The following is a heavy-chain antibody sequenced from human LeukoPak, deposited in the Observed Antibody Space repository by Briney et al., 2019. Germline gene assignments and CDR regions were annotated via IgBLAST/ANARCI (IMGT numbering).Heavy chain of an antibody. CDR1: GFTFSSYA. V-gene: IGHV3-21*01. CDR2: ISSSSSYS. D-gene: IGHD3-22*01. J-gene: IGHJ4*02. CDR3: AKDPTHYRVWDDYDSSVMSH. Sequence: GGSLRLSCAASGFTFSSYAMSWVRQAPGKGLEWVSSISSSSSYSYYADSVRGRFTISRDNAKNSLYLQMNSLRAEDTAVYYCAKDPTHYRVWDDYDSSVMSHWGQGTQVTVSS.